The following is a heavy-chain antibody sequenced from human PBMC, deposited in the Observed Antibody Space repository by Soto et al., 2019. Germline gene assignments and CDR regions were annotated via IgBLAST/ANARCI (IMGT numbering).Heavy chain of an antibody. CDR3: ARVVGGYYYGMAV. CDR1: GGSISSSNW. Sequence: QVQLQESGPGLVKPSGTLSLTCAVSGGSISSSNWWSWVRQPPGKGLEWIGEIYHSGSTNYNPSLKSRVPISVDKSQNQFSLKPSSVTAADTAVYYCARVVGGYYYGMAVWGQGTTVTVSS. CDR2: IYHSGST. J-gene: IGHJ6*02. D-gene: IGHD2-2*01. V-gene: IGHV4-4*02.